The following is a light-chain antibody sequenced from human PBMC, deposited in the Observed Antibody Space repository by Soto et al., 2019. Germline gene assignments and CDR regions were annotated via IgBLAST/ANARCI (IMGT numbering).Light chain of an antibody. J-gene: IGKJ1*01. V-gene: IGKV3-20*01. CDR1: QSVSSSY. CDR2: GAS. Sequence: EIVLTQSPGTLSLSPGERATLSCRASQSVSSSYLAWYQQKPGQAPRLLIYGASSRATGIPDRFSGSGSGTDFTLTISRLEPEDVAVYYCQQYGSSLWTFDQGTKVEIK. CDR3: QQYGSSLWT.